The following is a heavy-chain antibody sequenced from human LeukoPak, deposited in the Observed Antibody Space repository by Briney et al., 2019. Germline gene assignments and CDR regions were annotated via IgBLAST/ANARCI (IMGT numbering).Heavy chain of an antibody. D-gene: IGHD5-18*01. CDR1: GGSISSYY. Sequence: SETLSLTCTVSGGSISSYYWSWIRQPAGQGLEWIGRIYTSGSTNYNPSLKSRVTMSVDTSKNQFSLKLSSVTAADTAVYYCARDGYSYGLYYYGMDVWGQGTTVTVSS. CDR3: ARDGYSYGLYYYGMDV. J-gene: IGHJ6*02. CDR2: IYTSGST. V-gene: IGHV4-4*07.